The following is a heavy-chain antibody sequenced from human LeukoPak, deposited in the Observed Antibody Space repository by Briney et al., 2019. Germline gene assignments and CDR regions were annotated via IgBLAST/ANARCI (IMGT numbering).Heavy chain of an antibody. Sequence: GASVKDSCKASGYTFTSYYMHWVRQAPGQGLEWMGIINPSGGSTSYAQKFQGRVTMTRDMSTSTVYMELSSLRSEDTAVYYCAVIAARGPYFDYWGQGTLVTVSS. J-gene: IGHJ4*02. CDR3: AVIAARGPYFDY. CDR1: GYTFTSYY. V-gene: IGHV1-46*01. D-gene: IGHD6-6*01. CDR2: INPSGGST.